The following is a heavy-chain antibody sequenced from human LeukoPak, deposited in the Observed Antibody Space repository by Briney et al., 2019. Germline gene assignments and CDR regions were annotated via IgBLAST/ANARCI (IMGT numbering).Heavy chain of an antibody. CDR3: VGVNILLTRTRWFDP. Sequence: PGGSLRLSCAASGFTFSSFTMSWVRQAPGKGLEWVSYITSTSSGIFYADSVKGRFTISRDNAKNSVFLQMNSLRDEDRAVYYCVGVNILLTRTRWFDPWGQGTLVTVSS. J-gene: IGHJ5*02. D-gene: IGHD1-1*01. CDR2: ITSTSSGI. CDR1: GFTFSSFT. V-gene: IGHV3-48*02.